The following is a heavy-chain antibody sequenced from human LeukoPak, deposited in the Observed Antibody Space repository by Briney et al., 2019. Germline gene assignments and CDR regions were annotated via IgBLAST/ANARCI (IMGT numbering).Heavy chain of an antibody. D-gene: IGHD3-10*01. CDR3: ASRITMVRGVITDFDY. CDR1: GFTVSSNY. V-gene: IGHV3-23*01. Sequence: PGGSLRLSCAASGFTVSSNYMSWVRQAPGKGLEWVSAISGSGGSTYYADSVKGRFTISRDNSKNTLYLQMNSLRAEDTAVYYCASRITMVRGVITDFDYWGQGTLVTVSS. CDR2: ISGSGGST. J-gene: IGHJ4*02.